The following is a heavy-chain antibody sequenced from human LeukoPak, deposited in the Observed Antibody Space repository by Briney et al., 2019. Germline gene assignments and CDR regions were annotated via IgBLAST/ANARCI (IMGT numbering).Heavy chain of an antibody. CDR3: ARELYNRGLYDY. CDR2: IGSSSSYI. Sequence: GGPLRLSCAASGFTFSSYSMNWVRQAPGKGLEWVSSIGSSSSYIYYVESVKGRFTISRDNAKNSLYLEMNSLRAEGTGMYYCARELYNRGLYDYWGQGTLVTVSS. D-gene: IGHD1-14*01. V-gene: IGHV3-21*01. CDR1: GFTFSSYS. J-gene: IGHJ4*02.